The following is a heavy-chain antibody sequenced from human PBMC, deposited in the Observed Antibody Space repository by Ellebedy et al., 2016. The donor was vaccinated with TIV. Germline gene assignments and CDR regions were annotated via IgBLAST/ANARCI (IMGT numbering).Heavy chain of an antibody. CDR1: GFTFSNLW. J-gene: IGHJ4*02. D-gene: IGHD2-8*02. CDR3: ARGGYWAFDY. CDR2: IQPDGAQK. V-gene: IGHV3-7*01. Sequence: GESLKISCAASGFTFSNLWMRWVRQAPGKGLEWVADIQPDGAQKNYVDSVKARFTVCRDNAKNSLYLQMNSLRAKDTAVYYCARGGYWAFDYWGQGTLVTVSS.